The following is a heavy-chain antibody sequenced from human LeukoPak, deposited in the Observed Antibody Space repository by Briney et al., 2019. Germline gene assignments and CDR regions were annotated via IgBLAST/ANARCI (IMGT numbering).Heavy chain of an antibody. V-gene: IGHV4-31*03. J-gene: IGHJ4*02. CDR2: IYYSGST. Sequence: SQTLSLTCTVSGGSISSGGYYWSWIRQHPGKGLEWIGYIYYSGSTYYNPSLKSRVTISVDTSKNQFSLKLSSVTAAYTAVYYCAREWNYYDSSGYPGSIDYWGQGTLVTVSS. D-gene: IGHD3-22*01. CDR3: AREWNYYDSSGYPGSIDY. CDR1: GGSISSGGYY.